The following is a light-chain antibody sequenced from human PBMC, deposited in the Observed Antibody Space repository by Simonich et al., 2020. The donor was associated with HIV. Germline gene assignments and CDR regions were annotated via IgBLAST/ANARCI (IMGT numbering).Light chain of an antibody. J-gene: IGKJ2*01. CDR2: AAS. V-gene: IGKV1-39*01. Sequence: DIQMTQSPSSLSASVGDSVTITCRTSQSISNYLNWYQQKPGKAPKLLIYAASNLQSGVPSRFSGSGSGTDFTLTISSLQPEDFATYYCQQSYSTPYTFGQGTKLEIK. CDR3: QQSYSTPYT. CDR1: QSISNY.